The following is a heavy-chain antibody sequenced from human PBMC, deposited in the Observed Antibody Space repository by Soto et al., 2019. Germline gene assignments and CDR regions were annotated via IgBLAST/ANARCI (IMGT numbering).Heavy chain of an antibody. Sequence: GGSLRLSCAASGFTFSTYAMSWVRQAPGKGLEWVSAVSASGASTYYADSVKGRFTISRDSSENTLYLQMNSLRAEDTAVYYCAKKAGSGGSHSATAAFDIWGQGTMVTVSS. J-gene: IGHJ3*02. D-gene: IGHD2-15*01. CDR1: GFTFSTYA. CDR2: VSASGAST. V-gene: IGHV3-23*01. CDR3: AKKAGSGGSHSATAAFDI.